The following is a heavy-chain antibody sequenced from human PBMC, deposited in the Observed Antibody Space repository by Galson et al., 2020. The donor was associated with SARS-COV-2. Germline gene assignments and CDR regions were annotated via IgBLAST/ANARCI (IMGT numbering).Heavy chain of an antibody. CDR3: ARAIGYSSGWGNYYYYMDV. CDR2: INQRGST. D-gene: IGHD6-19*01. V-gene: IGHV4-34*01. J-gene: IGHJ6*03. CDR1: GGSFSAYY. Sequence: SETLSLTCAVYGGSFSAYYWSWIRQPPGKGLEWIGEINQRGSTKYNPSLKSRVTISLDTSKNQFSLKLSSVTAADTAVYYCARAIGYSSGWGNYYYYMDVWGKGTTVTVSS.